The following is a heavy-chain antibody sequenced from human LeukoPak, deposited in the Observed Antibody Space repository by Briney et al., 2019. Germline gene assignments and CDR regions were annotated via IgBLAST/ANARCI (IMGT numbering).Heavy chain of an antibody. Sequence: ASVRVSSKASGYTFTGYDINWVRQAIGQGLEWMGWMNPSTGDTGYAQKFQGRVTMTRNTSVDTAFMELSGLGSEDTAVYYCTRGSLSGSSRDYWGQGTLVTVSS. D-gene: IGHD1-26*01. CDR2: MNPSTGDT. J-gene: IGHJ4*02. CDR3: TRGSLSGSSRDY. CDR1: GYTFTGYD. V-gene: IGHV1-8*01.